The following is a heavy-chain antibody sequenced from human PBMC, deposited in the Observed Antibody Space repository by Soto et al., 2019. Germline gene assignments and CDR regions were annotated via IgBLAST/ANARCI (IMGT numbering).Heavy chain of an antibody. V-gene: IGHV3-74*01. Sequence: GGSLRLSCAASGFTFSSYWMHWVRQAPGKGLVWVSRINSDGSSTSYADSVKGRFTISRDNAKNTLYLQMNSLRAEDTAVYYCARLLLTAQYYYYGMDVWGQGTTVTVSS. CDR3: ARLLLTAQYYYYGMDV. J-gene: IGHJ6*02. D-gene: IGHD2-8*01. CDR1: GFTFSSYW. CDR2: INSDGSST.